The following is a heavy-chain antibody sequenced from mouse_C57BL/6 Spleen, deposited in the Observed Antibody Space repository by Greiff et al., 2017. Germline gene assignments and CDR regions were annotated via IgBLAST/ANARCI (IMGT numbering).Heavy chain of an antibody. CDR3: ARGIYVASFAY. J-gene: IGHJ3*01. D-gene: IGHD2-3*01. CDR2: IHPNSGSP. Sequence: QVQLQPPGAELVKPGASVKLSCKASGYTFTSYWMHWVKQRPGQGLEWIGMIHPNSGSPNYNEKLKSKATLTVDKSSSSSYIQPCSLAAVDFAVYYCARGIYVASFAYWGQGTLVTVSA. V-gene: IGHV1-64*01. CDR1: GYTFTSYW.